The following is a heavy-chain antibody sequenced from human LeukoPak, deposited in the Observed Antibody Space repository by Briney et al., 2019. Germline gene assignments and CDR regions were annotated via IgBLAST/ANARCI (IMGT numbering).Heavy chain of an antibody. D-gene: IGHD3-10*01. V-gene: IGHV3-21*01. CDR3: ARVSLVNNYGSGSYDY. J-gene: IGHJ4*02. CDR2: INSGSTYI. CDR1: GFTFSSYN. Sequence: PGGSLGLSCAASGFTFSSYNMNWVRQAPGKGLEWVSSINSGSTYINYADSVKGRFTISRDNAENTLYLQMSSLRAEDTAVYYCARVSLVNNYGSGSYDYWGQGNLVTVSS.